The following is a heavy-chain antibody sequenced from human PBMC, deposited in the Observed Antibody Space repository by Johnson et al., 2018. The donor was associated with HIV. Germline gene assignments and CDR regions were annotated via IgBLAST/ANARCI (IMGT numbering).Heavy chain of an antibody. CDR1: GLSFSNFG. D-gene: IGHD2-21*02. CDR3: AKVADPYCGGDCYSWLFAFDF. V-gene: IGHV3-30*18. Sequence: QLVESGGGVVQPGKSLRLSCVASGLSFSNFGIHWVRQAPGKGPEWVAVISFDGNLKKYADSVKGRFTISRDNSKNTLSLQMSSLRAEDTAVYYCAKVADPYCGGDCYSWLFAFDFWGHGTMVTVSS. CDR2: ISFDGNLK. J-gene: IGHJ3*01.